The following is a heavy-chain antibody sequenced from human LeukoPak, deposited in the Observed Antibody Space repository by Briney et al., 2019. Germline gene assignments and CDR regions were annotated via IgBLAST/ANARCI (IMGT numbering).Heavy chain of an antibody. D-gene: IGHD6-19*01. CDR2: ILSDGSNK. CDR3: ATLRSDSSGWYYFDY. J-gene: IGHJ4*02. Sequence: PGGSLRLSCAASGFTFSSYAMHWVRQAPGKGLEWVAVILSDGSNKYYTDSVKGRFTISRDNSKNMLYLQMNSLRTEDTAVYYCATLRSDSSGWYYFDYWGQGTLVTVSS. CDR1: GFTFSSYA. V-gene: IGHV3-30-3*01.